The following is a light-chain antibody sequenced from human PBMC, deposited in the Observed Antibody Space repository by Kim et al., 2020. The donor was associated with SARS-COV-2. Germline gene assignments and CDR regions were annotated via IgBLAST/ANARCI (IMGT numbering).Light chain of an antibody. CDR1: QGIDNY. V-gene: IGKV1-27*01. Sequence: DIQMTQSPASLSASVGDRVTITCRASQGIDNYLAWYQQKSGKVPKLLIYGASTLQPGVPSRFSGGASGTDFTLTISSLQPEDVATYYCQKYNSGPYTFGQGTKLEI. CDR3: QKYNSGPYT. J-gene: IGKJ2*01. CDR2: GAS.